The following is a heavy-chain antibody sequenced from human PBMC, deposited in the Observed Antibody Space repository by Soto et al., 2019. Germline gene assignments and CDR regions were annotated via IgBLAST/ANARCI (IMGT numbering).Heavy chain of an antibody. CDR1: GFTFSSYG. CDR2: IWYDGSNK. J-gene: IGHJ6*02. Sequence: PGGSLRLSCAASGFTFSSYGMHWVRQAPGKGLEWVAVIWYDGSNKYYADSVKGRFTISRDNSKNTLYLQMNSLRAEDTAVYYCARDTVTYYDILTGNYGMDVWGQGTTVTVS. D-gene: IGHD3-9*01. V-gene: IGHV3-33*01. CDR3: ARDTVTYYDILTGNYGMDV.